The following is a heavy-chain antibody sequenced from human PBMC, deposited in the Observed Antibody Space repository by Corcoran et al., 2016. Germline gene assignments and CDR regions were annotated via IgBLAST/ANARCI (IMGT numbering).Heavy chain of an antibody. D-gene: IGHD3-22*01. V-gene: IGHV4-38-2*02. J-gene: IGHJ5*02. CDR2: IYHSGST. Sequence: QVQLQETGPGLVKPSETMSLTCNVSGYSISSGYYWGWIRQPPGKGLEWIGSIYHSGSTYYKPSLKSRVTISVDTSKNQFSLKLSSVTAADTAVYYCARGRHESSAYCPFDPWGQGTLVTVSS. CDR3: ARGRHESSAYCPFDP. CDR1: GYSISSGYY.